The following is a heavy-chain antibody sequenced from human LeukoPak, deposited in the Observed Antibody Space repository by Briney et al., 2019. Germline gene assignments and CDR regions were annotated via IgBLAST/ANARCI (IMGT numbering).Heavy chain of an antibody. D-gene: IGHD6-19*01. V-gene: IGHV1-46*01. Sequence: ASVKVSCKASGYTFTSYYMHWVRQAPGQGLEWMGIINPSGGSTSYAQKFQGRVTMTRDTSTSTVYMELSSLRSEDTAVYYCARVAGEYSSGWYDFDYWGQGTLVTVSS. CDR1: GYTFTSYY. J-gene: IGHJ4*02. CDR2: INPSGGST. CDR3: ARVAGEYSSGWYDFDY.